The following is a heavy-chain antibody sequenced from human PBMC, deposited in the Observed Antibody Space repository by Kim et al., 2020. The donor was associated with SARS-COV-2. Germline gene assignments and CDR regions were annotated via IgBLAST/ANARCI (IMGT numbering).Heavy chain of an antibody. D-gene: IGHD6-13*01. CDR3: ARGRDIAAAGTRYFDL. J-gene: IGHJ2*01. Sequence: LKSRVTISVDTSKNQFSLKLSSVTAADTAVYYCARGRDIAAAGTRYFDLWGRGTLVTVSS. V-gene: IGHV4-59*09.